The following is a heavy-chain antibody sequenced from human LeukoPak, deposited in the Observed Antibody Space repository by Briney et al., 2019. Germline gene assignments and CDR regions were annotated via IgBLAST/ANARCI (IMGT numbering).Heavy chain of an antibody. CDR3: ARDQTTIFGVVMNKRYYYYYMDV. CDR1: GYTFTSYD. Sequence: GASVKVSCKPSGYTFTSYDINWVRQATGQGLEWMGGIIPIFGTANYAQKFQGRVTITADESTSTAYMELSSLRSEDTAVYYCARDQTTIFGVVMNKRYYYYYMDVWGKGTTVTVSS. CDR2: IIPIFGTA. V-gene: IGHV1-69*13. J-gene: IGHJ6*03. D-gene: IGHD3-3*01.